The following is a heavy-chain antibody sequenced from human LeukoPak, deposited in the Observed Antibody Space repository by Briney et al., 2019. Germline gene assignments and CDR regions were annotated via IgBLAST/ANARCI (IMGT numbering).Heavy chain of an antibody. CDR3: ARAQGGHSSSWSLDY. CDR2: ISSSSYI. D-gene: IGHD6-13*01. CDR1: GFTFSSYS. J-gene: IGHJ4*02. Sequence: PGGSLRLSCAASGFTFSSYSMNWVRRAPGKGLEWVSSISSSSYIYYADSVKGRFTISRDNAKNSLYLQMNSLRAEDTAVYYCARAQGGHSSSWSLDYWGQGTLVTVSS. V-gene: IGHV3-21*01.